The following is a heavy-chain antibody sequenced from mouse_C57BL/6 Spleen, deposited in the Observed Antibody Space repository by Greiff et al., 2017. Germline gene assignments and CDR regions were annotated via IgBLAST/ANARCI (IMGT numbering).Heavy chain of an antibody. Sequence: QVQLQQPGAELVKPGASVKLSCKASGYTFTSYWMQWVKQRPGQGLEWIGEIDPSASYPNFNQKFKGKATLTVDTSTSTAYMQLSSLTSEDSAVYYCARRTRSWFSYWGQGTLVTVSA. CDR1: GYTFTSYW. CDR2: IDPSASYP. CDR3: ARRTRSWFSY. V-gene: IGHV1-50*01. J-gene: IGHJ3*01.